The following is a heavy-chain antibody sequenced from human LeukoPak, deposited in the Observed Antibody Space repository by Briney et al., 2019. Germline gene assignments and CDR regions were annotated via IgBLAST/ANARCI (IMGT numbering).Heavy chain of an antibody. J-gene: IGHJ3*02. V-gene: IGHV4-59*01. CDR3: ARIRVNAFDI. D-gene: IGHD3-10*01. Sequence: SQTLSLTCTVSNSSIISYYWTWIRQPPGKGLEWIGYIYYSGTTNYNPSLKSRVTMSVDTSKNQFSLKLSSVTAADTAVYYCARIRVNAFDIWGQGTMVTVSS. CDR2: IYYSGTT. CDR1: NSSIISYY.